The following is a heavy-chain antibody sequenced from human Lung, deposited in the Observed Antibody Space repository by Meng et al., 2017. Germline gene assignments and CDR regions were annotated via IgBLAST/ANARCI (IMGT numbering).Heavy chain of an antibody. Sequence: QVQLWHVGAEVKKPGASVKVSCKASGYTFTSYPIYWVRQAPGQRPEWMGWINTGNGAAKYSQKFQGRVTMTRDTSASTAYMELSSLTSEDTATYYCASHPRELPSWGQGTLVTVSS. CDR2: INTGNGAA. CDR1: GYTFTSYP. V-gene: IGHV1-3*04. D-gene: IGHD1-26*01. CDR3: ASHPRELPS. J-gene: IGHJ4*02.